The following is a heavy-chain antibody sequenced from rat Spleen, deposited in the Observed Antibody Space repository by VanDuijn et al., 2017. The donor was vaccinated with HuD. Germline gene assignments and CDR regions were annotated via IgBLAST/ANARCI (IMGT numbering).Heavy chain of an antibody. J-gene: IGHJ3*01. CDR1: GFTFSNYG. CDR2: VSPSGGGT. V-gene: IGHV5-19*01. D-gene: IGHD1-6*01. CDR3: ARDVYYGRYWYFDF. Sequence: EVQVVETGGGLVQPGRSLKLSCAVSGFTFSNYGLHWIRQAPTKSLEWVASVSPSGGGTHYRDSVKGRFTISRDNAESTLYLQMASLRSEDTANYYCARDVYYGRYWYFDFWGQGTLVTVSS.